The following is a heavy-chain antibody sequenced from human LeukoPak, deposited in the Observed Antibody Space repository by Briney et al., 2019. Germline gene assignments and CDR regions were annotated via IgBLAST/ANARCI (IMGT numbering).Heavy chain of an antibody. V-gene: IGHV3-66*01. CDR2: IYISGST. D-gene: IGHD4/OR15-4a*01. CDR1: GFTFSDYY. Sequence: GGSLRLSCAASGFTFSDYYMSWIRQAPGKGLEWVSVIYISGSTYYADSVKGRFTISRDNAKNTLYLQMNSLRAEDTAVYYCSSANSMGSWGQGTLVTVSS. CDR3: SSANSMGS. J-gene: IGHJ5*02.